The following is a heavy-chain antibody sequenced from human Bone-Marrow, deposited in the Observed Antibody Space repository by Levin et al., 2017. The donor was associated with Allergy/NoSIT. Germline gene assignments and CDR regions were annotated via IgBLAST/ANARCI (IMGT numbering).Heavy chain of an antibody. CDR1: GYTFTSYD. CDR3: ARGLTMTTAVGGY. D-gene: IGHD4-17*01. Sequence: GESLKISRKASGYTFTSYDINWVRQATGQGLEWMGWMNPNSGNTGYAQKFQGRVTMTRNTSISTAYMELSSLRAEDTAVYYCARGLTMTTAVGGYWGQGTLVTVSS. CDR2: MNPNSGNT. V-gene: IGHV1-8*01. J-gene: IGHJ4*02.